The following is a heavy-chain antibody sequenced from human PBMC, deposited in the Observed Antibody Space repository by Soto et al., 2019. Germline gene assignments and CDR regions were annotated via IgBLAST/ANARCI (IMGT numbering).Heavy chain of an antibody. CDR3: ARVREPHLDHYGLDV. V-gene: IGHV1-69*06. CDR2: LIPIYDAP. Sequence: QVQLVQSGAEVKNPGSSVKVSCKTSGFTFNVYGIHWVRQAPGQGLEWVGGLIPIYDAPYYAQKFQGRVTISADKSTTTVHLELSSLKSDDTAVNFCARVREPHLDHYGLDVWGQGTTVTVS. J-gene: IGHJ6*02. CDR1: GFTFNVYG. D-gene: IGHD1-1*01.